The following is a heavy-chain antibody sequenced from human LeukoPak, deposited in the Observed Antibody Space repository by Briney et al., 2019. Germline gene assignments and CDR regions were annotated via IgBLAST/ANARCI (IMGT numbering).Heavy chain of an antibody. CDR3: ARVAETIYYGDYADY. CDR1: GFTFSSYW. Sequence: GGSLRLSCAASGFTFSSYWMHWVRQAPGKGLVWVSRINSDGSSTSYADSVKGRFTISRDNAKNTLYLQMNSLRAEDTAAYYCARVAETIYYGDYADYWGQGTLVTVSS. CDR2: INSDGSST. D-gene: IGHD4-17*01. V-gene: IGHV3-74*01. J-gene: IGHJ4*02.